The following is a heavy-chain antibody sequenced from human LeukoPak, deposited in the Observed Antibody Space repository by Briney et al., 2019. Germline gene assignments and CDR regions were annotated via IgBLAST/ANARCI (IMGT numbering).Heavy chain of an antibody. CDR3: ASGDDFWSRYSFDY. CDR2: IRSSDSTI. Sequence: PGGSLRLSCAASVFTFSSYEMNWVRQAPGKGLEWVSYIRSSDSTIYYAESIKGRFTISRDNPKNSLYLQMPSLRAEDTAIYYCASGDDFWSRYSFDYWGQGTLVTVSS. D-gene: IGHD3-3*01. V-gene: IGHV3-48*03. J-gene: IGHJ4*02. CDR1: VFTFSSYE.